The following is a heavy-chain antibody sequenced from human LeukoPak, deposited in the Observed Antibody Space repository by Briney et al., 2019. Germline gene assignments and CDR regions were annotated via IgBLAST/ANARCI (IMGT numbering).Heavy chain of an antibody. Sequence: PSETLSLTCAVSGYSISSGYYWSWIRRSPGKGLEWIATINHSGETYYNPSLKSRATISVDTSKNQFSLKLSSVTAAGTAVYYCARYTANKSGYSFDFWGQGTLVTVSS. CDR2: INHSGET. D-gene: IGHD3-22*01. CDR1: GYSISSGYY. V-gene: IGHV4-38-2*01. CDR3: ARYTANKSGYSFDF. J-gene: IGHJ4*02.